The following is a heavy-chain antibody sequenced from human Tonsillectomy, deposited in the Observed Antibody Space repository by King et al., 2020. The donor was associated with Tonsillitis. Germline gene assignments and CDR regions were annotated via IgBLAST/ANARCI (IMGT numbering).Heavy chain of an antibody. Sequence: VQLVESGGGLVKPGGSLRLSCAASGFTFSSYSMNWVRQAPGKGLEWVSSISSSSSYIYYADSVKGRFTISRDNAKNSLYLQMNSLRAEDTAVYYCARGGYSSYDPTFDYWGQGTLVTVSS. J-gene: IGHJ4*02. V-gene: IGHV3-21*01. CDR2: ISSSSSYI. CDR3: ARGGYSSYDPTFDY. D-gene: IGHD5-12*01. CDR1: GFTFSSYS.